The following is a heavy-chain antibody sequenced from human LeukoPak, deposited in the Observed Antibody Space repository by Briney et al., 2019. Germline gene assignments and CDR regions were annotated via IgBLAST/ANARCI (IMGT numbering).Heavy chain of an antibody. D-gene: IGHD3-10*01. J-gene: IGHJ4*02. Sequence: GGSLRLSCAASGFTFSSYSMNWVRQAPGKGLEWVSSISSSSSYIYYADSVKGRFTISRDNAKNSLYLQMNSLRAEDTAVYYCARVTVPDYSGSGSYEYWGQGTLVTVSS. CDR3: ARVTVPDYSGSGSYEY. CDR1: GFTFSSYS. V-gene: IGHV3-21*01. CDR2: ISSSSSYI.